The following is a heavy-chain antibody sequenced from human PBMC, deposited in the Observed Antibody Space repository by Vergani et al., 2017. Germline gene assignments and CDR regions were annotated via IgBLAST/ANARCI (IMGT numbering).Heavy chain of an antibody. Sequence: QVQLVQSGAEVKKPGASVKVSCKASGYTFTSYGISWVRQAPGQGLEWMGWISAYNGNTNYALKLHGRVTMTTDTSTSTAYMELRSLRSDDTAVYYCARDLYDSSGYYYDLGYAFDIWGQGTMVTVSS. CDR2: ISAYNGNT. J-gene: IGHJ3*02. D-gene: IGHD3-22*01. V-gene: IGHV1-18*01. CDR1: GYTFTSYG. CDR3: ARDLYDSSGYYYDLGYAFDI.